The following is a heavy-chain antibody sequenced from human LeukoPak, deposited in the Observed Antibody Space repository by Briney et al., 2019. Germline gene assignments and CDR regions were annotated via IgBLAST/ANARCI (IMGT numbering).Heavy chain of an antibody. CDR1: GFTFSSYA. J-gene: IGHJ4*02. V-gene: IGHV3-23*01. D-gene: IGHD6-19*01. CDR2: ISGSGGST. CDR3: ARGSGWLDY. Sequence: PGGSLRLSCAASGFTFSSYAMSWVRQAPGKGLEWVSAISGSGGSTYYADSVKGRFTISRDNAKNSLYLQMNSLRAEDTAIYYCARGSGWLDYWAREPWSPSPQ.